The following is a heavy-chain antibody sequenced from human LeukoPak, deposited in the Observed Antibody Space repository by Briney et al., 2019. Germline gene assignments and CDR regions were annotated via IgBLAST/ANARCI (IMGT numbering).Heavy chain of an antibody. D-gene: IGHD6-19*01. V-gene: IGHV3-33*01. Sequence: GRSLRLSCAASGFTFSSYGMRWVRQAPGKGLEWVAVIWYDGSNKYYADSVKGRFTISRDNSKNTLYLQMNSLRAEDTAVYYCARDLRKFQWLPSYFDYWGQGTLVTVSS. CDR1: GFTFSSYG. J-gene: IGHJ4*02. CDR2: IWYDGSNK. CDR3: ARDLRKFQWLPSYFDY.